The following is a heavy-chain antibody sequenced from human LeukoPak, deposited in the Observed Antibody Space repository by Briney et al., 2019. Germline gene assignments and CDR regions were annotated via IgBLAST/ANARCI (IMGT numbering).Heavy chain of an antibody. CDR1: GASISRSTYY. Sequence: SETLSLTCSVSGASISRSTYYWGWIRQPPGKSLEWIGSVFHTGTAYYNPSLRSRVTISVDTSKNQFSLKLSSVTAADTAVYYCTRNDVGDYGTWGQGTLVTVSS. D-gene: IGHD4-17*01. J-gene: IGHJ5*02. CDR2: VFHTGTA. V-gene: IGHV4-39*01. CDR3: TRNDVGDYGT.